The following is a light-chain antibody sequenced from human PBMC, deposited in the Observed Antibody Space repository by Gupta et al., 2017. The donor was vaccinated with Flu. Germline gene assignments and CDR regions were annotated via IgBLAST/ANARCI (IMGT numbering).Light chain of an antibody. CDR1: HNISIW. CDR3: QQDDNYSRT. J-gene: IGKJ1*01. CDR2: KAS. V-gene: IGKV1-5*03. Sequence: DIQMTQSPSTLSASIGDRVTITCRASHNISIWLAWYQQKPGKAPKLLIYKASTLESGVPSRFRGSGSGAEFTLTIDSLQSDDFASYYCQQDDNYSRTFGQGTKVDVK.